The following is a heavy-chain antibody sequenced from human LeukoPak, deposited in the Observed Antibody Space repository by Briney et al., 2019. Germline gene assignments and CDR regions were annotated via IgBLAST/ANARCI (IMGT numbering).Heavy chain of an antibody. Sequence: PSETLSLTCTVSGGSISSSSYYWGWIRQPPGKGLEWIGSIYYSGSTYYNPSLKSRVTISVDTSKNQFSLKLSSVTAADTAVYYCARVIPGRLYQYYYYYYMDVWGKGTTVTISS. J-gene: IGHJ6*03. CDR2: IYYSGST. CDR3: ARVIPGRLYQYYYYYYMDV. D-gene: IGHD2-2*02. V-gene: IGHV4-39*07. CDR1: GGSISSSSYY.